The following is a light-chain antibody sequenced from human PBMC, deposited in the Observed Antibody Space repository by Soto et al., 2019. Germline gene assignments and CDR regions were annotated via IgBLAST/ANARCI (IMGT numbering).Light chain of an antibody. CDR1: QNIHTN. J-gene: IGKJ5*01. Sequence: EILMTQSPDTLSGPRGERSTLSCRAGQNIHTNLAWYQQKPGQAPRLLIYGASTRATGIPDRFSGSGSGTDFTLTISRLEPEDFALYYCQQDVTSAITFGQGSRLEI. CDR3: QQDVTSAIT. CDR2: GAS. V-gene: IGKV3-15*01.